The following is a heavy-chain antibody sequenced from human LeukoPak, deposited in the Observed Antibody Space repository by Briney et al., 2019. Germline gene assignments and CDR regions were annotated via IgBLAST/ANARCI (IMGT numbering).Heavy chain of an antibody. CDR2: IHPGDSDT. Sequence: GESLKISCKGSGYTFTSYWIGWVRKIPGKGLEWMGIIHPGDSDTRYSPSFQGQVTISVDKSISTAYLQWSSLKASDTAMYYCARSPWNSYDYWGQGTLVTVSS. CDR1: GYTFTSYW. D-gene: IGHD5-12*01. CDR3: ARSPWNSYDY. V-gene: IGHV5-51*01. J-gene: IGHJ4*02.